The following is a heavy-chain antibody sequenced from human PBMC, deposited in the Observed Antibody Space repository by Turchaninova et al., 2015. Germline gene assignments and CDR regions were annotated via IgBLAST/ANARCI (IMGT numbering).Heavy chain of an antibody. D-gene: IGHD3-3*01. CDR1: GESIKSDDYY. CDR3: ARRIFGSPYYFDS. CDR2: IYYTGST. J-gene: IGHJ4*02. Sequence: QVQLQESGPGLVKPSQTLSPTCTVSGESIKSDDYYWSWIRQPPGKGLEWIGYIYYTGSTYYNPSLKSRVTISVDTSKNQFSLKLSSVTAADTAVYYCARRIFGSPYYFDSWGQGTLVTVSS. V-gene: IGHV4-30-4*01.